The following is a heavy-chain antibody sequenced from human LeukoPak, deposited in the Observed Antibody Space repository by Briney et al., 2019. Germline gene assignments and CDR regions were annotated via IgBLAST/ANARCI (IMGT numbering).Heavy chain of an antibody. J-gene: IGHJ4*02. CDR1: GFTFSSYG. D-gene: IGHD3-10*01. CDR2: IWYDGSNK. CDR3: AKLYYYGSGRVPLSDY. Sequence: PGGSLRLSCAASGFTFSSYGMHWVRQAPGKGLEWVAVIWYDGSNKYYADSVKGRFTISRDNSKNTLYLQMNGLRAEDTAVYYCAKLYYYGSGRVPLSDYWGQGTLVTVSS. V-gene: IGHV3-33*06.